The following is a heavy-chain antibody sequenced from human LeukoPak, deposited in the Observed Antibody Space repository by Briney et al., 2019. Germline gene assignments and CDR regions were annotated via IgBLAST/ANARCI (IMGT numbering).Heavy chain of an antibody. J-gene: IGHJ4*02. CDR2: IYYSGST. D-gene: IGHD1-26*01. Sequence: PSETLSLTCTVSGGSISSSSYYWGWIRQPPGKGLEWIGSIYYSGSTYYNPSLKSRVTISVDTSKNQFSLKLSSVAAADTAVYYCAGHYSGGYYYPGYFDYWGQGTLVTVSS. V-gene: IGHV4-39*01. CDR3: AGHYSGGYYYPGYFDY. CDR1: GGSISSSSYY.